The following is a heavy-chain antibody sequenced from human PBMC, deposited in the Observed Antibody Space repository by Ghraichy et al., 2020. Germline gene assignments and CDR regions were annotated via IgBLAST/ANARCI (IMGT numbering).Heavy chain of an antibody. D-gene: IGHD6-13*01. Sequence: GGSLRLSCAASGFTFSSYAMSWVRQAPGKGLQWVAAISGSDDSTYYADSVEGRFTISRDNSKNTLYLQMNSLRAEDTAVYYCAKDLSYSSSWYTTSGPYGMDVWGQGTTVTVSS. CDR1: GFTFSSYA. CDR2: ISGSDDST. V-gene: IGHV3-23*01. J-gene: IGHJ6*02. CDR3: AKDLSYSSSWYTTSGPYGMDV.